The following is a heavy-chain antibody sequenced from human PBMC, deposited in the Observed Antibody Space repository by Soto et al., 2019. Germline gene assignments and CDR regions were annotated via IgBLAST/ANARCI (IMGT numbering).Heavy chain of an antibody. J-gene: IGHJ4*02. CDR2: TYYSGST. Sequence: SETLSLTCTVSGDSISNGGYYWSWIRQPPGKGLEWIGCTYYSGSTYYNPSLKSRVAISVDTSKSQFSLKLSSVTAADTAVYYCASLTTSVAGYMDYWGQGTLVTVSS. D-gene: IGHD6-19*01. CDR3: ASLTTSVAGYMDY. V-gene: IGHV4-31*03. CDR1: GDSISNGGYY.